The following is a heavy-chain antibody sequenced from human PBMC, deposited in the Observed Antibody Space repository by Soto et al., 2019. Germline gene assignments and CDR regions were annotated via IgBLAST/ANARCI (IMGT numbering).Heavy chain of an antibody. D-gene: IGHD6-13*01. CDR2: IWYDGTDN. Sequence: QVQRVESGGGVVQPGRSLRLSCAASGFAFSRDGMHWVRQAPDKGLEWEAVIWYDGTDNYYADSVKGRFTISRDNSKNTVYLQVNSLRVDDTAVYYCAKDRSSSLDAMDVWGQGTTVTVSS. CDR1: GFAFSRDG. CDR3: AKDRSSSLDAMDV. J-gene: IGHJ6*02. V-gene: IGHV3-33*06.